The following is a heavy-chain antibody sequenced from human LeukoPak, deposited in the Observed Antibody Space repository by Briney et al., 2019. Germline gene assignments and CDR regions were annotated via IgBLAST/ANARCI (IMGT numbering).Heavy chain of an antibody. D-gene: IGHD6-19*01. CDR1: GFTFSSYA. V-gene: IGHV3-23*01. Sequence: PGGSLRLSCAASGFTFSSYAMSWVRQAPGKGLEWVSAISGSGGSTYYADSVKGRFTISRDNSKNTLYLQMNSLRAEDTAVYYCAKEAVAGSGGGEYFDYWGQGTLVTVSS. CDR3: AKEAVAGSGGGEYFDY. J-gene: IGHJ4*02. CDR2: ISGSGGST.